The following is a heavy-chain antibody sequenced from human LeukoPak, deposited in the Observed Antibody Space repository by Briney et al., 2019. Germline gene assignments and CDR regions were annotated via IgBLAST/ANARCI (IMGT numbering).Heavy chain of an antibody. Sequence: SETLSLTCTVAGGSISSYYGRWIRQPGGEGRGWIGRIYTGGSTNYNPSLKSRVTMSVDTSKNQFSLKLSSVTAADPAVYYCARDCSSTSCQEEAFDIWGQGTMVTVSS. D-gene: IGHD2-2*01. V-gene: IGHV4-4*07. J-gene: IGHJ3*02. CDR3: ARDCSSTSCQEEAFDI. CDR1: GGSISSYY. CDR2: IYTGGST.